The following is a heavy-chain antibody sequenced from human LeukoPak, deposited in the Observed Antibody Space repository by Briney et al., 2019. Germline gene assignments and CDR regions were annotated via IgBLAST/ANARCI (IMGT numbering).Heavy chain of an antibody. D-gene: IGHD6-13*01. CDR1: GGSISSYY. V-gene: IGHV4-4*07. CDR2: IYTSGST. CDR3: ARAGYSSSWYAPEDY. Sequence: SETLSLTCTVSGGSISSYYWSWIRQPAGKGLEWIGRIYTSGSTNYNPSLKSRVTMSVDTSKNQFSLKLSSVTAADTAVYYCARAGYSSSWYAPEDYWGQGTLVTVSS. J-gene: IGHJ4*02.